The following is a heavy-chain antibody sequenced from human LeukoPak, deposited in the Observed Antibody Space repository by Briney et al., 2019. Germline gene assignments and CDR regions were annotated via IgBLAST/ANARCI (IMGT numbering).Heavy chain of an antibody. CDR1: GFTVSDYY. V-gene: IGHV3-11*01. CDR2: ISSSGSTI. CDR3: ARDLRGTHYYGSGSIDHGMDV. D-gene: IGHD3-10*01. Sequence: PGGSLRLSCAASGFTVSDYYMSWIRQAPGKGLEWVSYISSSGSTIYYADSVKGRFTISRDNAKNSLYLQMNSLRAEDTAVYYCARDLRGTHYYGSGSIDHGMDVWGQGTTVTVSS. J-gene: IGHJ6*02.